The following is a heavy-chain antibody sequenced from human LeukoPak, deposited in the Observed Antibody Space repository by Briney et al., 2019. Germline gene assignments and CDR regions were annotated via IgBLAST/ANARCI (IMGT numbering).Heavy chain of an antibody. D-gene: IGHD3-22*01. V-gene: IGHV4-4*02. CDR3: ARENSYYDSSGNYYGSGYFDY. CDR1: SGSIFSTNW. Sequence: PSGTLSLTCTVSSGSIFSTNWWSWVRQPPGKGLEWIGQVFPGGSTTYSPSLKSRVIISVDKSKKQFSLKLTSVTAADTAVYYCARENSYYDSSGNYYGSGYFDYWGQGTLVTVSS. J-gene: IGHJ4*02. CDR2: VFPGGST.